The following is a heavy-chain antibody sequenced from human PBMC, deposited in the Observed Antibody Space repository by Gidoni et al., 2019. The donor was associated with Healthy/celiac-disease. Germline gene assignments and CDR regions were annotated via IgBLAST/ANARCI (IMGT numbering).Heavy chain of an antibody. CDR3: ASTWGAANWFDP. CDR1: GGSISSYY. J-gene: IGHJ5*02. CDR2: IYYSGST. V-gene: IGHV4-59*08. Sequence: QVQLQESGPGLVKPSETLSLTCTVSGGSISSYYWSWIRQPPGKGLEWIGYIYYSGSTNYNPSLKSRVTISVDTSKNQFSLKLSSVTAADTAVYYCASTWGAANWFDPWGQGTLVTVSS. D-gene: IGHD3-16*01.